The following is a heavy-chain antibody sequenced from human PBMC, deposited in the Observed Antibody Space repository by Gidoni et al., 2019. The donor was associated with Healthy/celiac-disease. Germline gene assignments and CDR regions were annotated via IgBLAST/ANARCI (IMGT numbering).Heavy chain of an antibody. V-gene: IGHV3-15*01. CDR3: TTETRITIFGVVINFDY. Sequence: EVQLVESGGGLVKPGGSLRLSCAASGFTFSNAWMSGVRQAPGKGLEWVGRIKSKTDGGTTDYAAPVKGRFTISRDDSKNTLYLQMNSLKTEDTAVYYCTTETRITIFGVVINFDYWGQGTLVTVSS. J-gene: IGHJ4*02. CDR1: GFTFSNAW. CDR2: IKSKTDGGTT. D-gene: IGHD3-3*01.